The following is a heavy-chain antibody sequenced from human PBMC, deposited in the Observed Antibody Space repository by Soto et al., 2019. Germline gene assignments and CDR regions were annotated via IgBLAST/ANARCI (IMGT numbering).Heavy chain of an antibody. J-gene: IGHJ4*02. CDR1: GGAFNGYY. Sequence: QVHLQQWGAGLLKPSETLSLTCAVNGGAFNGYYWTWIRQSPGKGLQWIGEINHSGTVAYNPSLDSRVTFSINTSKKQFSLTLTSVAAADTAVYYCARAGAALVRGSIGGFDYWGQGTLVTVSS. D-gene: IGHD3-10*01. CDR2: INHSGTV. CDR3: ARAGAALVRGSIGGFDY. V-gene: IGHV4-34*01.